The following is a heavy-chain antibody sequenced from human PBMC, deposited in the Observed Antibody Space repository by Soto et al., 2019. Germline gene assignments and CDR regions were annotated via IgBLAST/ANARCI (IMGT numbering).Heavy chain of an antibody. J-gene: IGHJ5*01. D-gene: IGHD2-15*01. CDR2: IYKSTTT. Sequence: PSVTLSLTCSVSGDSISTVDYFWAWIRQPPGQALEYIGYIYKSTTTYYNPSFESRVAISLDTSKSQFSLTVTSVTAADTAVYFCARGRYCLTGRCFPNWFDSWGQGTLVTVSS. V-gene: IGHV4-30-4*01. CDR1: GDSISTVDYF. CDR3: ARGRYCLTGRCFPNWFDS.